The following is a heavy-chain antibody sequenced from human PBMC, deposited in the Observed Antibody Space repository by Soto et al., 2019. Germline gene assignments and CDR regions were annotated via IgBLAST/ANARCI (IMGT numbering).Heavy chain of an antibody. V-gene: IGHV3-48*03. D-gene: IGHD3-16*01. CDR2: IGLSGDTI. J-gene: IGHJ4*02. CDR3: ARESFSASPNFFDY. CDR1: GFSFTNYE. Sequence: GGSLRLSCAVSGFSFTNYEMIWVRQAPGKGLEWIAYIGLSGDTIYYADSVKGRFTISRDHAKNSLELQMNSLRADDTALYYCARESFSASPNFFDYWGRGTQVTVSS.